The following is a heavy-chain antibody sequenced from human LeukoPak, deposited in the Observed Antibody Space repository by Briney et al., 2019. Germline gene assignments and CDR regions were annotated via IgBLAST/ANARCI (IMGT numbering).Heavy chain of an antibody. V-gene: IGHV1-2*02. CDR2: INPNSGGT. J-gene: IGHJ6*02. D-gene: IGHD5-18*01. CDR1: GYTFTGYY. CDR3: AASPWIQLEGRYYGMDV. Sequence: ASVKVSCKASGYTFTGYYMHWVRQAPGQGLEWMGWINPNSGGTNYAQKFQGRVTMTRNTSISTAYMELSSLRSEDTAVYYCAASPWIQLEGRYYGMDVWGQGTTVTVSS.